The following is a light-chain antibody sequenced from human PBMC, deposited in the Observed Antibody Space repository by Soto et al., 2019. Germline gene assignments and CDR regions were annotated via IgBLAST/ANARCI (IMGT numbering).Light chain of an antibody. CDR1: QSISSY. CDR3: QQSYSTLYT. CDR2: GAS. V-gene: IGKV1-39*01. J-gene: IGKJ2*01. Sequence: DIQMTQSPSSLSASVGDRVTITCRASQSISSYLNWYQQKPGKAPKLLIYGASSLQSGVPSRFSGRGSGTEFTLTISSLQPEDFATYYCQQSYSTLYTFGQGTKLEIK.